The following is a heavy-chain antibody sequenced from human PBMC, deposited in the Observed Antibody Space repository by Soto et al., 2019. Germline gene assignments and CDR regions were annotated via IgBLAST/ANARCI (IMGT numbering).Heavy chain of an antibody. CDR3: ARVGLRFLEWSTIFDS. CDR1: GYTFTSYY. CDR2: INPSGGST. D-gene: IGHD3-3*01. J-gene: IGHJ4*02. V-gene: IGHV1-46*01. Sequence: QVQLVQSGAEVKKPGASVKVSCKASGYTFTSYYMHWVRQAPGPGLEWMGIINPSGGSTSYAQKFQDRVTMTRDTSTSTVYMELSSLRSEDTAVYYCARVGLRFLEWSTIFDSWGQGTLVTVSS.